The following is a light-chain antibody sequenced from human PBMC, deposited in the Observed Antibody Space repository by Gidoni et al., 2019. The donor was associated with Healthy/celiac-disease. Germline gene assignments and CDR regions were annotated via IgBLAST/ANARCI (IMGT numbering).Light chain of an antibody. Sequence: AIRMPPSPSSFSASTGDRVTITCRASQGISSYLAWYQQKPGKAPKLLIYAASTLQSGVPSRFSGSGSGTDFTLTISCLQSEDFATYYCQQYYSYPYTFGQGTKLEIK. CDR3: QQYYSYPYT. J-gene: IGKJ2*01. V-gene: IGKV1-8*01. CDR2: AAS. CDR1: QGISSY.